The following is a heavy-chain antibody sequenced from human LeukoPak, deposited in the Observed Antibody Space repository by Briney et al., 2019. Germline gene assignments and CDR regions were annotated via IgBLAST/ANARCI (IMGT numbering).Heavy chain of an antibody. V-gene: IGHV3-48*01. D-gene: IGHD2-8*01. Sequence: GGSLRLSCAASGFAFNTYSMNWVRQAPGKGLEWVSYIRSDSSIIYYADSVKGRFTLSRDNGKNSLYLQMNSLRVEDTAVYFCARVQAGKWDFDYWGQGTLVTVSS. J-gene: IGHJ4*02. CDR2: IRSDSSII. CDR1: GFAFNTYS. CDR3: ARVQAGKWDFDY.